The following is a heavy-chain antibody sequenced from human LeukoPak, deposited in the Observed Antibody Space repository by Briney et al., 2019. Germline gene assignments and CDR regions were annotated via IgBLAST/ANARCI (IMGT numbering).Heavy chain of an antibody. Sequence: SETLSLTCTVSGGSISSGDYYWSWIRQPPGKGLEWIGYIYYSGSTNYNPSLKSRVTISVDTSKSQFSLKLSSVTAADTAVYYCARGPYSSGWSFDYWGQGTLVTVSS. CDR1: GGSISSGDYY. CDR2: IYYSGST. D-gene: IGHD6-19*01. J-gene: IGHJ4*02. CDR3: ARGPYSSGWSFDY. V-gene: IGHV4-61*08.